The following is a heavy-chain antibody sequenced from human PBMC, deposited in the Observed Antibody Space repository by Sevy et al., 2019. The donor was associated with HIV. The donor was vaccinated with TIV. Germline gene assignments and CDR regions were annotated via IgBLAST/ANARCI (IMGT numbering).Heavy chain of an antibody. CDR2: IGTAGDP. J-gene: IGHJ6*02. CDR1: GFTFSSYD. CDR3: ARGSLRRIHLGELSSRYGMDV. D-gene: IGHD3-16*02. Sequence: GGTLRLSCAASGFTFSSYDMHWVRQATGKGLEWVSAIGTAGDPYYPGSVKGRFTISRENAKNSLYLQMNSLRAGDTAVYYCARGSLRRIHLGELSSRYGMDVWGQGTTDTVSS. V-gene: IGHV3-13*05.